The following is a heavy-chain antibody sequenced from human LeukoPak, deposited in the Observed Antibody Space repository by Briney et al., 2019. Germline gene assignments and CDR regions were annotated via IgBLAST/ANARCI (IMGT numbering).Heavy chain of an antibody. CDR2: ISYDGSNK. V-gene: IGHV3-30-3*01. CDR3: ARVTGTAQDY. D-gene: IGHD1-20*01. J-gene: IGHJ4*02. Sequence: GRSLRLPCAASGFTFSNYAMPWVRQAPGKGLEWVAVISYDGSNKYYADSVKGRFTISRDNSKNTLYLQMNSLRAEDTAVYYCARVTGTAQDYWGQGTLVTVSS. CDR1: GFTFSNYA.